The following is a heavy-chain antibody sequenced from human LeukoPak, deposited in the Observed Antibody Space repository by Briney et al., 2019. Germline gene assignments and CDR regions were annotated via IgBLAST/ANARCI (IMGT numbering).Heavy chain of an antibody. J-gene: IGHJ4*02. Sequence: GASVKVSCKASGYTFTSYDINWVRQATGQGLEWMGWMNPNSGNTGYAQKFQGRVTMTTDTSTNTAYMELRSLTSDDTAVYYCARGPGIDVAGVFDYWGQGSLVTVSS. D-gene: IGHD6-19*01. V-gene: IGHV1-8*01. CDR2: MNPNSGNT. CDR3: ARGPGIDVAGVFDY. CDR1: GYTFTSYD.